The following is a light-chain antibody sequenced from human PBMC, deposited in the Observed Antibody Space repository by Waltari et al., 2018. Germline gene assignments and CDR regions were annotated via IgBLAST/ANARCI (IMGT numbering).Light chain of an antibody. Sequence: IVLTQSPGTMSLSTGERATLPCRSSQGVSRSLAWYQQKPGQAPTLLIYCASTRATGIPDKFTCSGSGTDFSLTISSLEPEDFAIYFCQHYVRLPATFGQGTKVEIK. CDR3: QHYVRLPAT. CDR2: CAS. V-gene: IGKV3-20*01. J-gene: IGKJ1*01. CDR1: QGVSRS.